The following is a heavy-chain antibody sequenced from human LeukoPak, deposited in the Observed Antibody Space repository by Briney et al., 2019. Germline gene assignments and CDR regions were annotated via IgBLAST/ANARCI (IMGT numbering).Heavy chain of an antibody. CDR1: GGSISSYY. CDR3: ARDQYCGGDCYSVFDY. V-gene: IGHV4-4*07. Sequence: SETLSLTCTVSGGSISSYYWSWIRQPAGKGLEWIGRIYTSGSTNYNPSLKSRVTMSVDTSKNQLSLKLSSVTAADTAVYYCARDQYCGGDCYSVFDYWGQGTLVTVSS. CDR2: IYTSGST. J-gene: IGHJ4*02. D-gene: IGHD2-21*02.